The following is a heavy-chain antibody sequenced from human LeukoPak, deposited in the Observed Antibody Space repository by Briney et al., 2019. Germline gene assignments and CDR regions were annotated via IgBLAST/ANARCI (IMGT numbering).Heavy chain of an antibody. D-gene: IGHD3-22*01. Sequence: SETLSLTCTVSGVSISSPNWWSWVRQPPGKGLEWIGEIYYSESTNYNPSLKSRISISIDRSKNQFSLKMSSVTAADTAVYYCARSLPDYFYDSSGYPYYFDFWGQGSLVTVSS. CDR2: IYYSEST. J-gene: IGHJ4*02. V-gene: IGHV4-4*02. CDR3: ARSLPDYFYDSSGYPYYFDF. CDR1: GVSISSPNW.